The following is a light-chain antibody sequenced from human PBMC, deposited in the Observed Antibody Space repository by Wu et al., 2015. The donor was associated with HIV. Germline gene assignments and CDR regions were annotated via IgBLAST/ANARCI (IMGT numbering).Light chain of an antibody. CDR1: QSISSSY. V-gene: IGKV3D-20*02. CDR3: QQRTNWPLIS. Sequence: EIVLTQSPGTLSLSPGERATLSCRASQSISSSYLAWYQQKPGQAPRLLIYGASSRATGIPDRFSGSGSGTDFTLTISSLEPEDSAIYYCQQRTNWPLISFGPGTRLEIK. CDR2: GAS. J-gene: IGKJ5*01.